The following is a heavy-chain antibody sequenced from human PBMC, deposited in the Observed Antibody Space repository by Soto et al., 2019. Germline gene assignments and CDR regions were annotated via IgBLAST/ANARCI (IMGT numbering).Heavy chain of an antibody. V-gene: IGHV4-31*03. CDR2: IYYSGST. J-gene: IGHJ3*02. CDR1: CGSISSGGYY. D-gene: IGHD2-15*01. CDR3: ASGRGYCSGGSCYSTHAFDI. Sequence: PSETLSLTCTVSCGSISSGGYYWSWIRQHPGKGLEWIGYIYYSGSTYYNPSLKSRVTISVDTSKNQFSLKLSSVTAADTAVYYCASGRGYCSGGSCYSTHAFDIWGQGTMVTVSS.